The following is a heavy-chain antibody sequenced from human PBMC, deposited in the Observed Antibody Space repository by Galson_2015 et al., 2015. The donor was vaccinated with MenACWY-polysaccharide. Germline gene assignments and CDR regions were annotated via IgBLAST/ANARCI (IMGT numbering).Heavy chain of an antibody. J-gene: IGHJ6*02. V-gene: IGHV3-7*01. CDR1: GFTFSNYW. Sequence: SLRLPCAASGFTFSNYWMTWVRQAPGKGLEWVANIKKDGSEKYYVDSVKGRFTISRDNALYLQMNSLRAEDTAVYFCARGHYGMDVWGQGTTVTVSS. CDR3: ARGHYGMDV. CDR2: IKKDGSEK.